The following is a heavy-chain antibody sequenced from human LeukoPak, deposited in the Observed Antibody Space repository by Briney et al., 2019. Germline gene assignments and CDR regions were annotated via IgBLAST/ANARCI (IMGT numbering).Heavy chain of an antibody. J-gene: IGHJ6*03. D-gene: IGHD3-16*01. CDR3: ARHPCGVITFGGHYYMDV. CDR1: GYSFTNYW. V-gene: IGHV5-51*01. Sequence: GESLKISCKGSGYSFTNYWIGWVRQMPGKGLEWMGIIYPADSDTRYSPSFQGQVTISADKSISTAYLQWSSLKASDTAMYFCARHPCGVITFGGHYYMDVWGKGTTVTVSS. CDR2: IYPADSDT.